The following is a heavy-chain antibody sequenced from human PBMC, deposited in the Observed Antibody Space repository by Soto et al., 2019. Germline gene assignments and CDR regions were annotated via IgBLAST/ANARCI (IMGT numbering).Heavy chain of an antibody. CDR1: GGSFSGYY. D-gene: IGHD2-8*01. CDR2: INHSGST. Sequence: SETLSLTCGVYGGSFSGYYWSWIRQPPGKGLEWIGEINHSGSTNYNPSLKSRVTISVDTSKNQFSLKLSSVTAADTAVYYCARAPLLMVYDTGGSRYYGMDVWGQGTTVTVSS. V-gene: IGHV4-34*01. J-gene: IGHJ6*02. CDR3: ARAPLLMVYDTGGSRYYGMDV.